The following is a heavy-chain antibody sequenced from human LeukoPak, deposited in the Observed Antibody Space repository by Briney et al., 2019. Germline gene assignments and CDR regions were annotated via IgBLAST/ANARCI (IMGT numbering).Heavy chain of an antibody. CDR2: ISGSGGST. J-gene: IGHJ4*02. CDR1: GFTFSSYA. D-gene: IGHD4-23*01. CDR3: ARNPGGIGDY. Sequence: GGSLRLSCAPSGFTFSSYAMIWVRQAPGKGLECVSAISGSGGSTYYADSVKGRFTISRDNSKNTLYVQMNSLRAEDTDVYYCARNPGGIGDYWGQGTLVTVSS. V-gene: IGHV3-23*01.